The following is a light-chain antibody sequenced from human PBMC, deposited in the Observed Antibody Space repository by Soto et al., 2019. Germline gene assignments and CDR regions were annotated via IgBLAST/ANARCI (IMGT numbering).Light chain of an antibody. CDR1: QSVLYSSNNKHY. CDR3: QQYYGTQLT. CDR2: WAS. Sequence: DIVMTQSPDSLAVSLGERATINRKSSQSVLYSSNNKHYLAWYQQKPGQPPKLLIYWASTRESGIPDRFSGSGSGSDFNLTISSLQAKDVAVDYGQQYYGTQLTFGGGTKVEIK. J-gene: IGKJ4*01. V-gene: IGKV4-1*01.